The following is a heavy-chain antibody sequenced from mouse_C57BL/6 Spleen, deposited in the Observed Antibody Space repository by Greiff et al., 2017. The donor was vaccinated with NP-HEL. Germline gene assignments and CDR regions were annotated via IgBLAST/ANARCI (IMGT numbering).Heavy chain of an antibody. CDR1: GFTFSSYA. CDR3: AREGWLLLFDY. J-gene: IGHJ2*01. V-gene: IGHV5-4*01. Sequence: DVQLVESGGGLVKPGGSLKLSCAASGFTFSSYAMSWVRQTPEKRLEWVATISDGGSYTYYPDNVKGRFTISRDNAKNNLYLQMSHLKSEDTAMYYCAREGWLLLFDYWGQGTTLTVSS. CDR2: ISDGGSYT. D-gene: IGHD2-3*01.